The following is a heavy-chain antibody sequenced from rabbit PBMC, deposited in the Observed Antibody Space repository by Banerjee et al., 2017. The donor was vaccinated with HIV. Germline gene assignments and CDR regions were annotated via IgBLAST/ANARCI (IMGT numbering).Heavy chain of an antibody. Sequence: QSLEESGGDLVKPGASLTLTCTASGFSFSSSYDMCWVRQAPGKGLEWIACIYAGGDRTYYAGWAKGRFTISRTSSTTVTLQMTSLTAADTATYFCARDLAGVTGWNFNLWGPGTLVTVS. J-gene: IGHJ4*01. CDR3: ARDLAGVTGWNFNL. CDR1: GFSFSSSYD. CDR2: IYAGGDRT. V-gene: IGHV1S40*01. D-gene: IGHD4-1*01.